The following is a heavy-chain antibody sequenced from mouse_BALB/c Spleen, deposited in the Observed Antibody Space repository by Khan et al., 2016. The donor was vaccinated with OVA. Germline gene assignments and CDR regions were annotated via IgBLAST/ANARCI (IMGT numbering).Heavy chain of an antibody. CDR2: ISYSGGT. J-gene: IGHJ2*01. CDR3: ARGNYYGYYFDY. Sequence: EVKLLESGPGLVKPSQSLSLTCTVTGYSITSGYAWNWIRQFPGNKLEWMGYISYSGGTSYNPSLKSRISITRNTSKNQFFLQLNSVTNEDTATYYCARGNYYGYYFDYWGQGTPLTVSS. V-gene: IGHV3-2*02. CDR1: GYSITSGYA. D-gene: IGHD1-1*01.